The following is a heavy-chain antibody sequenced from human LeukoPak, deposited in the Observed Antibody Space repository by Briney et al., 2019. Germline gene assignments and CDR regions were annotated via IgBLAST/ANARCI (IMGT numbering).Heavy chain of an antibody. V-gene: IGHV1-18*01. CDR1: GYTFTSYG. D-gene: IGHD3-16*01. CDR2: ISAYNGNT. Sequence: GASVKVSCKASGYTFTSYGISWVRQAPGQGLEWMGWISAYNGNTNYAQKLQGRVTMTTDTSTSTAYMELRSLRSDDTAVYYCARDFVTPIMTTFGGVLDYWGQGTLVAVSS. CDR3: ARDFVTPIMTTFGGVLDY. J-gene: IGHJ4*02.